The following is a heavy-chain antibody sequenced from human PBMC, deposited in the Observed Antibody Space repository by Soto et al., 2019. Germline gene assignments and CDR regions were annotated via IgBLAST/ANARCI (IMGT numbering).Heavy chain of an antibody. CDR3: ARLPKGSLVTA. D-gene: IGHD2-21*02. J-gene: IGHJ4*02. Sequence: EVQVVESGGGLVQPGESLRVSCVGSGFTFRSYWMSWVRQAPGKGLEWVANIRPEGNEKYYVDSVKGRFTVSRDNAKNALFLEMNSLRDDDTATYYCARLPKGSLVTAWGQGTRVTASS. CDR2: IRPEGNEK. CDR1: GFTFRSYW. V-gene: IGHV3-7*01.